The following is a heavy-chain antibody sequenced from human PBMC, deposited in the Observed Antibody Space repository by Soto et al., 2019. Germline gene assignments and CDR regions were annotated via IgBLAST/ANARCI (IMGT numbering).Heavy chain of an antibody. CDR1: GGSISSSIYY. CDR2: IYYSGST. Sequence: SETLSLTCTVSGGSISSSIYYWGWIRQPPGKGLEWIGSIYYSGSTYYNPSLKSRVTISVDTSKNQFSLKLSSVTAADTAVYYCARELDHDAFDIWGQGTMVTVSS. V-gene: IGHV4-39*02. CDR3: ARELDHDAFDI. D-gene: IGHD1-1*01. J-gene: IGHJ3*02.